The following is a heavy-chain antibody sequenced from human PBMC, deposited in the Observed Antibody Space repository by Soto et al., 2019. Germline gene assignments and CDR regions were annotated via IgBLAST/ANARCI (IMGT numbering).Heavy chain of an antibody. CDR1: GYTFTSYD. CDR2: MNPNSGNT. D-gene: IGHD1-26*01. CDR3: ARGRQDLSEVDKWFDP. J-gene: IGHJ5*02. V-gene: IGHV1-8*01. Sequence: ASVKVSCKASGYTFTSYDINWVRQATGQGLEWMGWMNPNSGNTGYAQKFQGRVTMTRNTSISTAYMELSSLRSEDTAVYYCARGRQDLSEVDKWFDPWGQGTLVTVSS.